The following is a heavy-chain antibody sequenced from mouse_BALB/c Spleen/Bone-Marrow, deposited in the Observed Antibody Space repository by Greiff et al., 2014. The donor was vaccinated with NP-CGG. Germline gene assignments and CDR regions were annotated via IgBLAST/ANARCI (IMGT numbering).Heavy chain of an antibody. CDR1: GFTFSNYG. CDR3: VRGNYGNYVDYFDF. CDR2: INGNGGST. V-gene: IGHV5-6-3*01. J-gene: IGHJ2*01. Sequence: EVHLVESGGGLVQPGGSLKLSCAASGFTFSNYGTSWVRQTPDKRLELVATINGNGGSTYYPDSVKGRFTISRDTAKNTLYLQMSSLKSEETAMYYCVRGNYGNYVDYFDFWGQGTTLTVSS. D-gene: IGHD2-1*01.